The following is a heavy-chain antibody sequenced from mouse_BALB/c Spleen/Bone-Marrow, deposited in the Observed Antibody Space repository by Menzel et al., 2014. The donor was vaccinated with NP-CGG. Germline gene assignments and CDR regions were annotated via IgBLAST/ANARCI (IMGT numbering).Heavy chain of an antibody. D-gene: IGHD2-4*01. J-gene: IGHJ3*01. CDR1: GFTFSSYG. Sequence: DVQLVESGGGLVQPGGSLKLSCAASGFTFSSYGMPWVRQTPDKRLEMIATINVNGDTTYHPDSVKGRFTISRDNVRNTLYLQMSSLKSEDTAMYYCARGYDYSSWFAYWGQGTLVTVSA. CDR3: ARGYDYSSWFAY. V-gene: IGHV5-6-3*01. CDR2: INVNGDTT.